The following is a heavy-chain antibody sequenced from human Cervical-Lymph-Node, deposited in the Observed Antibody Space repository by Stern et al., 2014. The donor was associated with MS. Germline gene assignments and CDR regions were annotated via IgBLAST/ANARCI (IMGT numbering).Heavy chain of an antibody. Sequence: EVQLVQSGAEVKKPGESLKISCKLSGYSFTIYYIAWVRQMPGKGLAWMGVIYPYDSDTTYRPSFQGQVTISADKSITTAYLQWSSLRASDTAMYYCARHVQGFDYWGQGTLVTVSS. J-gene: IGHJ4*02. CDR2: IYPYDSDT. CDR1: GYSFTIYY. V-gene: IGHV5-51*01. CDR3: ARHVQGFDY.